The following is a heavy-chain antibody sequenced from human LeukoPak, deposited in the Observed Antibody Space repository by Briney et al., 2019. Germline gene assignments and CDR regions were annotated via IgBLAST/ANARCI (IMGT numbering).Heavy chain of an antibody. CDR2: IYTSGST. Sequence: SETLSLTCTVSGGSISSYYWSWIRQPAGKGLEWIGRIYTSGSTNYNPSLKSRVTMSVDTSKNQFSLKLSSVTAADTAVYYCARDGYCCSTSCLPPSKYYYYGMDVWGQGTTVTVSS. J-gene: IGHJ6*02. CDR1: GGSISSYY. D-gene: IGHD2-2*03. V-gene: IGHV4-4*07. CDR3: ARDGYCCSTSCLPPSKYYYYGMDV.